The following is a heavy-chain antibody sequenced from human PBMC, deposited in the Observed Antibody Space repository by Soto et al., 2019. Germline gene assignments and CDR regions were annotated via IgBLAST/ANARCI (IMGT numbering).Heavy chain of an antibody. Sequence: QVQLVQSGAEVKPPGASVKVPCKASGYTFTGHYMHWVRQVSGRRLEFLGWLKPDNGGTYYAPKFQGRVTFTRDTSNTTAYMEMSGLHSDDTAVYFCARDLCPLGSGSPCPTFGMDLWGQGTTVAVSS. V-gene: IGHV1-2*02. D-gene: IGHD3-10*01. CDR1: GYTFTGHY. J-gene: IGHJ6*02. CDR3: ARDLCPLGSGSPCPTFGMDL. CDR2: LKPDNGGT.